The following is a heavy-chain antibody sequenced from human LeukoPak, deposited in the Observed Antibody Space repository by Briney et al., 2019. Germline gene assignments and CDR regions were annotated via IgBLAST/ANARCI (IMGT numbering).Heavy chain of an antibody. CDR1: GDSVSSNSAA. CDR2: TYYRSKWYY. D-gene: IGHD1-1*01. V-gene: IGHV6-1*01. CDR3: AREGWNDGGDY. J-gene: IGHJ4*02. Sequence: SQTLSLTCAISGDSVSSNSAAWHWIRQSPSRGLEWLGRTYYRSKWYYEYEVSVKSRITINPDTSRNQFSLQLNSVTPDDTAVYYCAREGWNDGGDYWGQGTLVTVFS.